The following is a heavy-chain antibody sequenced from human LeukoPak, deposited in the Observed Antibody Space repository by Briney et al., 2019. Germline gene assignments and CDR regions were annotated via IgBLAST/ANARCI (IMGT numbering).Heavy chain of an antibody. J-gene: IGHJ3*02. D-gene: IGHD2-2*01. CDR2: IIPIFGTA. CDR1: GGTFSSYA. V-gene: IGHV1-69*13. Sequence: SVKASCKASGGTFSSYAISWVRQAPGQGLEWMGGIIPIFGTANYAQKFQGRVTITADESTSTAYMELSSLRSEDTAVYYCARAKYQLLNAFDIWGQGTMVTVSS. CDR3: ARAKYQLLNAFDI.